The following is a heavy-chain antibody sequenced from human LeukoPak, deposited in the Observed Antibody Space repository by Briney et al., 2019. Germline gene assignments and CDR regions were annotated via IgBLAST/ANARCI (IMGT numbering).Heavy chain of an antibody. CDR3: ARLGSSSWYDY. Sequence: SETLSLTCTVSGGSISSSSYYWGWIRQPPGKGLEWIGSIYYSGSTYYNPSLKSRVTISVDTSKNQFSLKLSSVTAADTAVYYCARLGSSSWYDYWGQGTLVTASS. J-gene: IGHJ4*02. CDR2: IYYSGST. D-gene: IGHD6-13*01. V-gene: IGHV4-39*01. CDR1: GGSISSSSYY.